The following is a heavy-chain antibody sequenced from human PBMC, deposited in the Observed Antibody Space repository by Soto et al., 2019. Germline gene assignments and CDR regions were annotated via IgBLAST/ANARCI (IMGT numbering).Heavy chain of an antibody. CDR1: GFVFDYHT. V-gene: IGHV3-43*01. CDR2: ISWDGGKT. CDR3: AKDRGAGSYAPGGS. D-gene: IGHD3-16*01. J-gene: IGHJ4*02. Sequence: GGSLILSCAVSGFVFDYHTMHWVRQVPGKGLEWVSVISWDGGKTYYADSVKGRFTISRDNNRNALYLEMNSLRTEDTAVYHCAKDRGAGSYAPGGSWGQGTLVTVSS.